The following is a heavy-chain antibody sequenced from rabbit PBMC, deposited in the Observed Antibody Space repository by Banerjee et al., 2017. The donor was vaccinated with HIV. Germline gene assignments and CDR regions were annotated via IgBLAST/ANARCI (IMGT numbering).Heavy chain of an antibody. CDR2: IYAGSHGTT. CDR3: TRESDVYGQWDL. J-gene: IGHJ6*01. CDR1: GFDFSSNA. D-gene: IGHD6-1*01. Sequence: QEQLVESGGGLVQPGGSLKLSCKASGFDFSSNAMCWVRQAPGKGLEWIACIYAGSHGTTYYASWAKGRFTISKTSSTTVTLQMTSLTAADTATYFCTRESDVYGQWDLWGPGTLVTVS. V-gene: IGHV1S45*01.